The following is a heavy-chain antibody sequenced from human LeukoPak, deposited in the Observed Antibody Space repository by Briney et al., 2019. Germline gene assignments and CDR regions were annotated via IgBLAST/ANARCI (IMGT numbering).Heavy chain of an antibody. CDR1: GFTFSSYG. CDR3: AREGGYSYGYSYYYGMDV. CDR2: IWYDGSNK. V-gene: IGHV3-33*01. J-gene: IGHJ6*02. Sequence: GGSLRLSCAASGFTFSSYGMHWVRQAPGKGLEWVAVIWYDGSNKYYADSVKGRLTISRDNSKNTLYLQMNSLRAEDTAVYYCAREGGYSYGYSYYYGMDVWGQGTTVTVSS. D-gene: IGHD5-18*01.